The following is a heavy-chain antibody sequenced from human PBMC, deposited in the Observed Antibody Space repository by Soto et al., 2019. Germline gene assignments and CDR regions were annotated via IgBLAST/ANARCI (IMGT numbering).Heavy chain of an antibody. J-gene: IGHJ4*02. D-gene: IGHD3-3*01. CDR2: IYWDDDK. V-gene: IGHV2-5*02. Sequence: QITLKESGPPLVKHTQTLTLTCTFSGFSLSTSGVGVGWIRQPPGKALEWLALIYWDDDKRYSPSLKSRLTITKDTSQTHVVPTMTNMDPVDTATYYCVYWSGYSYLADWGQGTLVTVSS. CDR3: VYWSGYSYLAD. CDR1: GFSLSTSGVG.